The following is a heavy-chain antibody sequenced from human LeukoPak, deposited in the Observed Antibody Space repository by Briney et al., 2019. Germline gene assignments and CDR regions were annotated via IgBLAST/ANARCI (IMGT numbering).Heavy chain of an antibody. Sequence: GGSLRLSCTGSGFTFSDYAISWVRQAPGKGLEWITFIRSKAYGGTADYAASVMGRFTISRDNAKNSLYLQMNSLRAEDTAVYYCARDPFPITYYYYYYMDVWGKGTTVTVSS. V-gene: IGHV3-49*04. D-gene: IGHD1-14*01. CDR1: GFTFSDYA. J-gene: IGHJ6*03. CDR3: ARDPFPITYYYYYYMDV. CDR2: IRSKAYGGTA.